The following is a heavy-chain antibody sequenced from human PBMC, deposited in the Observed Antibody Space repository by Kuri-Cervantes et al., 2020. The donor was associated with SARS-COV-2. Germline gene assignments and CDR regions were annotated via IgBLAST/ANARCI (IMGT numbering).Heavy chain of an antibody. CDR3: AKASRPELGIRIVDAFDI. Sequence: GESLKISCAASGFTFGSYSMNWVRQAPGKGLEWVSYISSSSSTIYYADSVKGRFTISRDNAKNSLYLQMNSLRAEDMALYYCAKASRPELGIRIVDAFDIWGQGTMVTVSS. V-gene: IGHV3-48*04. CDR2: ISSSSSTI. CDR1: GFTFGSYS. D-gene: IGHD7-27*01. J-gene: IGHJ3*02.